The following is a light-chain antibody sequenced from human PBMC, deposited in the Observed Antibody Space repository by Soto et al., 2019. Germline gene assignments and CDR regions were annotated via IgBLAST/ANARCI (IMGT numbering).Light chain of an antibody. CDR1: QSISSW. CDR2: DAS. Sequence: IQMTQSPSTLSASVGDRVTITCRASQSISSWLAWYQQKPGKAPKLLIYDASSLESGVPSRFSGSGSGTEFTLTISSLQPDDFATYYCRPYNRYWPLGEGTKLAIK. J-gene: IGKJ1*01. CDR3: RPYNRYWP. V-gene: IGKV1-5*01.